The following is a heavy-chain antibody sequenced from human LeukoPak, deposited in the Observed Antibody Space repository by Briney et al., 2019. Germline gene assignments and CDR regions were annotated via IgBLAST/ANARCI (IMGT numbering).Heavy chain of an antibody. D-gene: IGHD5-18*01. J-gene: IGHJ4*02. CDR2: INPSGTGT. CDR1: GYTFTNFY. V-gene: IGHV1-46*01. Sequence: ASVKVSCKASGYTFTNFYMHWVRQAPGQGLDWMGIINPSGTGTTYAQKFQGRVTMTRDTSTSTVYMELSSLGSEDTAVYYCAKCGYTYGCDYWGQGTLVTVSS. CDR3: AKCGYTYGCDY.